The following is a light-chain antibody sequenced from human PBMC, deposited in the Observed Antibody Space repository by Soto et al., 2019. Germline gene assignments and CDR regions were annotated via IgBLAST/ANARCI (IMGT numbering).Light chain of an antibody. CDR3: QQSYSSSIT. Sequence: DIQMTQSPSSLSASVGDRVTITCRASQSISNYLNWYQQKPGKAPKLLIYLASSLQSGVPSRFSGSGSGTEFTLIISILQLEDFATYHCQQSYSSSITFGQGTRLEIK. V-gene: IGKV1-39*01. J-gene: IGKJ5*01. CDR2: LAS. CDR1: QSISNY.